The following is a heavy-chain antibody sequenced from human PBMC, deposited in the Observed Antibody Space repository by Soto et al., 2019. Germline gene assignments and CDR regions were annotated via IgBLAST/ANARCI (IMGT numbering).Heavy chain of an antibody. V-gene: IGHV4-30-2*01. J-gene: IGHJ4*02. D-gene: IGHD6-19*01. CDR1: GGPISSGGYS. CDR2: IYHSGST. Sequence: QLQLQESGSGLVKPSQTLSLTCAVSGGPISSGGYSWSWIRQPPGKGLEWIGYIYHSGSTYYNPSLKGKVRITIDRSKNQFSLKLRFVTAGDTAVYYCASARGLGPVAADHWGQGTLVTVSS. CDR3: ASARGLGPVAADH.